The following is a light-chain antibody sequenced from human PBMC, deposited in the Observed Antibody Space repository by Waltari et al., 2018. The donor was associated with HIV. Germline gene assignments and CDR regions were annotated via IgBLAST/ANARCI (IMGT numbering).Light chain of an antibody. Sequence: QSALTQPPSASGSPGQSATTSSTGTSSAVGGYNNVSWYQQHPGKAPKFIIYEVSKRPSGVPDRFSGSKSGNTASLTVSGLQAEDEADYYCSSYAGSNWVFGGGTKLTVL. CDR1: SSAVGGYNN. CDR3: SSYAGSNWV. V-gene: IGLV2-8*01. J-gene: IGLJ3*02. CDR2: EVS.